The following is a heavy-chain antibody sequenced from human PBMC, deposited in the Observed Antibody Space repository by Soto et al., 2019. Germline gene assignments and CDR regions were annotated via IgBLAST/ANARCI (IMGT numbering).Heavy chain of an antibody. CDR1: GGSFTGYY. V-gene: IGHV4-34*01. J-gene: IGHJ4*02. CDR3: ARGQEGVVATH. Sequence: QVQLQQWGAGLLKPSETLSLTCAVNGGSFTGYYWSWVRQPPGKGLEWIGEIKDGGSTNYSPSLRSRVTISADTSKKQFSLKVTSVTAAVTAVYYCARGQEGVVATHWDQGTLVTVSS. D-gene: IGHD2-15*01. CDR2: IKDGGST.